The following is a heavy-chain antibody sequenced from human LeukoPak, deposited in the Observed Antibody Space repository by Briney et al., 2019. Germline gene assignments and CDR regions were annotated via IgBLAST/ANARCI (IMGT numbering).Heavy chain of an antibody. CDR1: GFTFSNAW. CDR2: KSKTDGGTT. Sequence: KTGGSLRLSCAASGFTFSNAWMSWVRQAPGKGLEWVGHKSKTDGGTTDYAAPVKGRFTISRDDSKNTLYLQMNSLKTEDTAVYYCTTDPTGPNERYFDWLLPIESRNYFDYWGQGTLVTVSS. D-gene: IGHD3-9*01. V-gene: IGHV3-15*01. J-gene: IGHJ4*02. CDR3: TTDPTGPNERYFDWLLPIESRNYFDY.